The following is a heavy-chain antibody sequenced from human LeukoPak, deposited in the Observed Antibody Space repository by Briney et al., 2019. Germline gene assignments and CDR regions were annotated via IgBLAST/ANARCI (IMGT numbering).Heavy chain of an antibody. V-gene: IGHV3-30*18. CDR3: AKEPPLAAVAGTAGSPHFDY. Sequence: GGSLRLSCAASGFTFSSYGMHWVRQAPGKGLEWVAAISYDGSNKYYADSVKGRFTISRDNSKNTLYLQMNSLRAEDTAVYYCAKEPPLAAVAGTAGSPHFDYWGQGTLVTVSS. D-gene: IGHD6-19*01. CDR2: ISYDGSNK. J-gene: IGHJ4*02. CDR1: GFTFSSYG.